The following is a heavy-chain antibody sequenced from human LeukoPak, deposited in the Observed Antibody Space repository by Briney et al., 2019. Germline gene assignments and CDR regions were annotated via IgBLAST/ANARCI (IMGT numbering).Heavy chain of an antibody. V-gene: IGHV3-21*01. D-gene: IGHD7-27*01. J-gene: IGHJ2*01. Sequence: KPGGSLRLSCAASGFTFSSYSMNWVRQAPGKGLEWVASISSSSSYIYYADSVKGRFTISRDNAKNSLYLQMNSLRAEDTAVYYCARDWDWGSRLAWYFDLWGRGTLVTVS. CDR1: GFTFSSYS. CDR2: ISSSSSYI. CDR3: ARDWDWGSRLAWYFDL.